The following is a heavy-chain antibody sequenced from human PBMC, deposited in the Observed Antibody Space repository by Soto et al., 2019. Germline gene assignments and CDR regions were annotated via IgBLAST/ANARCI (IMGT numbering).Heavy chain of an antibody. CDR3: ARDRGYYDSSGLHWFDR. CDR1: GGTFSSYA. D-gene: IGHD3-22*01. J-gene: IGHJ5*02. CDR2: IIPVFGTA. V-gene: IGHV1-69*13. Sequence: ASVNVSCKASGGTFSSYAISWVRQAPGRGLEWMGGIIPVFGTANYAQKFQGRVTITADESTSTAYMELSSLRSEDTAVYYCARDRGYYDSSGLHWFDRWGKGNLVTVSS.